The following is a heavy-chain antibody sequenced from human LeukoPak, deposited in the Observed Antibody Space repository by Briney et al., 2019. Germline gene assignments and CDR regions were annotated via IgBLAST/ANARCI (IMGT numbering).Heavy chain of an antibody. CDR3: AKDTNDYGDYGAFDI. J-gene: IGHJ3*02. CDR1: GFTFSSYS. D-gene: IGHD4-17*01. V-gene: IGHV3-48*04. CDR2: ISGSSSTI. Sequence: RAGGSLRLSCAASGFTFSSYSMNWVRQAPGKGLEWVSYISGSSSTIYYADSVKGRFTISRDNAKNSLYLQMNSLRAEDTALYYCAKDTNDYGDYGAFDIWGQGTMVTVSS.